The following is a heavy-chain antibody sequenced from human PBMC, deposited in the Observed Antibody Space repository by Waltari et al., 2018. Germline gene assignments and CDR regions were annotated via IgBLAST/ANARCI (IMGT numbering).Heavy chain of an antibody. CDR3: ARDRHFSDGGAYYESGL. J-gene: IGHJ2*01. V-gene: IGHV1-69*13. D-gene: IGHD2-21*01. Sequence: QVQLVQSGSEVKKPGSSVKVSCKASGGTFGSSAVSWVRQAPGQGLGWVGGIKPVLGTTSYAQKFQDRVTLIADDSSSTVYMELSSLKSDDTAVYYCARDRHFSDGGAYYESGLWGRGTLVTVSS. CDR2: IKPVLGTT. CDR1: GGTFGSSA.